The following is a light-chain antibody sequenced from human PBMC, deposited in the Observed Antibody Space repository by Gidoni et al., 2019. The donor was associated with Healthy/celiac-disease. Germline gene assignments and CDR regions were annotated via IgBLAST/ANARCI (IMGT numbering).Light chain of an antibody. J-gene: IGKJ4*01. CDR1: QSISIY. CDR2: AAS. Sequence: DIQLTQSPSSLSASVGDRVTITCRASQSISIYLNWYQQKPGKAPKLLIYAASSLQSGVPSRFSGSGSGTDFTLTISSLQPEDFATYYCQQSYSTPVTFGGGTKVEIK. V-gene: IGKV1-39*01. CDR3: QQSYSTPVT.